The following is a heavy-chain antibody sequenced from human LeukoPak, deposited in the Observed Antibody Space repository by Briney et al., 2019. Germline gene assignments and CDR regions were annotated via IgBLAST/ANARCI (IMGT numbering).Heavy chain of an antibody. J-gene: IGHJ4*02. D-gene: IGHD6-19*01. Sequence: GGSLRLSCAASGFTYSSYGMHWVRQAPAKGLAWVAVISYDGSNKYYADSVKGRFTISRDNSKNTLYLQMNSLRAEDTAVYYCAKHSSGWYEIDYWGQGTLVTVSS. V-gene: IGHV3-30*18. CDR2: ISYDGSNK. CDR1: GFTYSSYG. CDR3: AKHSSGWYEIDY.